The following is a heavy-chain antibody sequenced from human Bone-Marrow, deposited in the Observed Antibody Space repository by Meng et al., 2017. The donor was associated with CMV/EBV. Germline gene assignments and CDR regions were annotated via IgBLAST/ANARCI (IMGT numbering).Heavy chain of an antibody. V-gene: IGHV1-2*02. CDR3: ASQIVVVSAAKYHNWFDT. D-gene: IGHD2-2*01. CDR1: GYTFTGYY. J-gene: IGHJ5*02. Sequence: ASVKVSCKASGYTFTGYYMHWVRQAPGQGLEWMGWINPNSGGTNYAQKFQGRVTMTRDTSISTAYMELSRLRSDDTAVYYCASQIVVVSAAKYHNWFDTWGQGTLVTVSS. CDR2: INPNSGGT.